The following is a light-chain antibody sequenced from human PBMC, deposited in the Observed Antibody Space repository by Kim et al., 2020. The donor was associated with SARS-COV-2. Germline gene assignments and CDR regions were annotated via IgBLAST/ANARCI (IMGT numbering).Light chain of an antibody. V-gene: IGKV1-5*03. J-gene: IGKJ4*01. CDR1: QSITNW. CDR2: AAS. Sequence: ASFGDILTITCRASQSITNWLAWYQQKPGKAPNLLIYAASTLESGVPSRFSGSGSGTEFTLTISSLQPDDFATYYCQQYSGSSPPFGGGTKVDIK. CDR3: QQYSGSSPP.